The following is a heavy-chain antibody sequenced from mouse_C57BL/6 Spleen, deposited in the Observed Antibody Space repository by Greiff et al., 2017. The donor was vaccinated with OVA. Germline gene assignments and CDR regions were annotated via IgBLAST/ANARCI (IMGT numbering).Heavy chain of an antibody. CDR2: IDPNSGGT. D-gene: IGHD3-2*02. CDR3: ARGPGDSSGFPAMDY. V-gene: IGHV1-72*01. CDR1: GYTFTSYW. J-gene: IGHJ4*01. Sequence: QVQLQQPGAELVKPGASVKLSCKASGYTFTSYWMHWVKQRPGRGLEWIGRIDPNSGGTKYNEKFKSKATLTVDKPSSTAYMQLSSLTSEDSAVYYGARGPGDSSGFPAMDYWGQGTSVTVSS.